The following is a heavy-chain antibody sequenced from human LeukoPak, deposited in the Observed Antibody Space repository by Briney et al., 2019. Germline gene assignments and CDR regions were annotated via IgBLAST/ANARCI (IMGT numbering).Heavy chain of an antibody. CDR2: IKQDGSEK. J-gene: IGHJ3*02. CDR1: GFTFSSYW. V-gene: IGHV3-7*01. CDR3: AREYSSSWYDAFDI. D-gene: IGHD6-13*01. Sequence: GGSLRLSCAASGFTFSSYWMSWVRQAPGKGLEWVANIKQDGSEKYYVDSVKGRFTISRDNAKNSLYLQMNSLRAEDTAEYYCAREYSSSWYDAFDIWGQGTMVTVSS.